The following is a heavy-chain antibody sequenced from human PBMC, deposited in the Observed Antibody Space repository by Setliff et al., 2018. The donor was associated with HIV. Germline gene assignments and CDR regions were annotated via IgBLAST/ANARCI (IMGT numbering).Heavy chain of an antibody. CDR2: IIPIFGIT. V-gene: IGHV1-69*10. CDR3: ASSFGGNSLRHEAAFDI. Sequence: SVKVSCKASGGTFSSYAISWVRQAPGQGLEWMGGIIPIFGITNYAQTFQGRVTMIADKSTGTAYMDLSSLTSDDTAVYYCASSFGGNSLRHEAAFDIWGPGTMVTVSS. J-gene: IGHJ3*02. CDR1: GGTFSSYA. D-gene: IGHD2-21*02.